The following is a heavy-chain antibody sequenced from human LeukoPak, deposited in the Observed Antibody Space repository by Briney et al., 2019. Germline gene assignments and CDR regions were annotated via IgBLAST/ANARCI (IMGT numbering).Heavy chain of an antibody. V-gene: IGHV1-69*01. D-gene: IGHD3-22*01. CDR1: GGTFSSYA. CDR2: IIPIFGTA. Sequence: SVKVSCKASGGTFSSYAISWVRQAPGQGLEWMGGIIPIFGTANYAQKFQGRVTITADESTSTAYMELSSLRSEDTAVYYCASGRTYYYDSSGYHFDYWGQGTLVTVSS. J-gene: IGHJ4*02. CDR3: ASGRTYYYDSSGYHFDY.